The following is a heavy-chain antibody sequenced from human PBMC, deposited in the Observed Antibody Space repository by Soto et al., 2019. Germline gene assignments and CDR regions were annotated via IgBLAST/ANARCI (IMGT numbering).Heavy chain of an antibody. D-gene: IGHD2-2*01. CDR3: AKEGAGRSLGSTSWYDY. CDR2: ISGSGGST. V-gene: IGHV3-23*01. Sequence: EVQLLESGGGLGQPGGSLRLSCAASGFTFSSYAMSWVRQAPGKGLEWGSTISGSGGSTYYADSVKGRFTISRDNFKNTLYLQMNSLRAEDTAVYYCAKEGAGRSLGSTSWYDYWGQGTLVTVSS. J-gene: IGHJ4*02. CDR1: GFTFSSYA.